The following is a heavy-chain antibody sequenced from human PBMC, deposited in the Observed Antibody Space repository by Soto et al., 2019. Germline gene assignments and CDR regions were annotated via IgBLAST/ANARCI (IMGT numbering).Heavy chain of an antibody. J-gene: IGHJ3*02. CDR2: IYYSGST. Sequence: SETLSLTCVVSGGSLSSYYWSWIRQPPGKGLEWIGYIYYSGSTNYNPSLKSRVTISVDTSKNQFSLKLSSVTAADTAVYYCARDRSYYDILTGQATDAFDIWGQGTMVTVSS. D-gene: IGHD3-9*01. CDR3: ARDRSYYDILTGQATDAFDI. CDR1: GGSLSSYY. V-gene: IGHV4-59*01.